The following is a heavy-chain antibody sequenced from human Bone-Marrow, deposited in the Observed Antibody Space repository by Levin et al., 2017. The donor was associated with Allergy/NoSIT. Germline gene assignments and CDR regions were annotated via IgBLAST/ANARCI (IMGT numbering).Heavy chain of an antibody. V-gene: IGHV4-4*07. CDR2: IFISGGP. CDR3: AREPGPFDP. CDR1: GASISDSY. D-gene: IGHD1-14*01. J-gene: IGHJ5*02. Sequence: SETLSLTCSVSGASISDSYWGWIRQPAGKGLQYIGRIFISGGPDLNPSLASRVTLSLDKSRNQVSLKLTSVTAADTAVYFCAREPGPFDPWGPGIQVTVSS.